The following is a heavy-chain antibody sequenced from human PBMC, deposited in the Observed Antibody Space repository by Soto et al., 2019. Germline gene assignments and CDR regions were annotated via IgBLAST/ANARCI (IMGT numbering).Heavy chain of an antibody. D-gene: IGHD5-12*01. CDR2: IYHSGST. CDR1: GGSISSGGYS. J-gene: IGHJ4*02. CDR3: AAGGGLPRYY. Sequence: SETLSLTCGVSGGSISSGGYSLSWIRQPPGKGLEWIGYIYHSGSTYYNPSLKSRVTISVDRSKNQFSLKLSSVTAADTAVYYCAAGGGLPRYYWGQGTLVTVSS. V-gene: IGHV4-30-2*01.